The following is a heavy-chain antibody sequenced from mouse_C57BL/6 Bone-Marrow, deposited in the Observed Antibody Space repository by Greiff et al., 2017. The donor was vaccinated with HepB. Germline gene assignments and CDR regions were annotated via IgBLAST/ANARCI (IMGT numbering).Heavy chain of an antibody. CDR1: GYAFSSSW. CDR3: RYYGSSYWYFDV. Sequence: QVQLQQSGPELVKPGASVKISCKASGYAFSSSWMNWVKQRPGKGLEWIGRIYPGDGDTNYNGKFKGKATLTADKSSSTAYMQLSGLTSEDSAVYFCRYYGSSYWYFDVWGTGTTVTVSS. CDR2: IYPGDGDT. V-gene: IGHV1-82*01. D-gene: IGHD1-1*01. J-gene: IGHJ1*03.